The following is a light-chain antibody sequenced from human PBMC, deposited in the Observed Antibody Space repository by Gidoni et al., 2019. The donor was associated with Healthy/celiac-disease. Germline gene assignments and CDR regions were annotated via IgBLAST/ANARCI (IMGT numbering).Light chain of an antibody. Sequence: SSELTQDPAVSVALGQTVRITCQGDSLRSYFASWYQQKPEQAPVLVIYGKNNRPAGIPDRFSGSSSGNTASWTITGAQAEDEADDYCNSRDSSGNHWVFGGGTKLTV. J-gene: IGLJ3*02. CDR3: NSRDSSGNHWV. CDR2: GKN. V-gene: IGLV3-19*01. CDR1: SLRSYF.